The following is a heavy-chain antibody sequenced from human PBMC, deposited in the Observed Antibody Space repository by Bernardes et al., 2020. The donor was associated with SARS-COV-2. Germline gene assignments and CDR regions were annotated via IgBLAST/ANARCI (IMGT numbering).Heavy chain of an antibody. Sequence: GGSLRLSCAVSGFSFGSYSMNWVRQAPGKGLEWVSAIRGNGDTTYYADSVKGRFTISRDNSENTLYLQMNSLRVEDTALYYCAKEWDTVPGNAFDIWGHGTLVTVSS. CDR1: GFSFGSYS. D-gene: IGHD2-8*01. CDR3: AKEWDTVPGNAFDI. CDR2: IRGNGDTT. V-gene: IGHV3-23*01. J-gene: IGHJ3*02.